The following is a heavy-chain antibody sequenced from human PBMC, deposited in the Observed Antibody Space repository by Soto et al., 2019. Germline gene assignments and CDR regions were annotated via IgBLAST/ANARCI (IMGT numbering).Heavy chain of an antibody. CDR3: ARGPRAPPPHDYGMDV. CDR1: GFTFSSYV. CDR2: IGGSGGNT. Sequence: EVQLLESGGGLVHPGGSLRLSCAASGFTFSSYVMNWVRQAPGKGLEWVSGIGGSGGNTYYADSVKGRFTISRDNSKNTLYLQMNSLRDEDTAVYYCARGPRAPPPHDYGMDVWGQGTTVTVSS. J-gene: IGHJ6*02. V-gene: IGHV3-23*01.